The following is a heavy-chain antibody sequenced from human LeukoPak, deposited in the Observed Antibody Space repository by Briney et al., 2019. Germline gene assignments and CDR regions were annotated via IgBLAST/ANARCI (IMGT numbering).Heavy chain of an antibody. J-gene: IGHJ4*02. CDR2: ITGSASTI. D-gene: IGHD2/OR15-2a*01. CDR3: VTSRGHLDY. CDR1: GFTFSDYS. Sequence: PGGSLRLSCAASGFTFSDYSMNWVRQAPGKGLEWVSYITGSASTIYYADSVKGRFTISRDNAKNSLYLQMNSLRAEDTAVYYCVTSRGHLDYWGQGTLVTVSS. V-gene: IGHV3-48*04.